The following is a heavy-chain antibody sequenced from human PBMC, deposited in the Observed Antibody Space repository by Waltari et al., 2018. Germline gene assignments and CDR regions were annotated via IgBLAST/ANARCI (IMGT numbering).Heavy chain of an antibody. CDR1: GYTFTSYY. CDR2: INPSGGSA. Sequence: QVQLVQSGAEVKKPGASVKVSCKASGYTFTSYYMHWVRQAPGQGLEWMGIINPSGGSASYAQKFQGRVTMTRDTSTSTVYMELSSLRSEDTAVYYCARDSFSVPLDYWGQGTLVTVSS. V-gene: IGHV1-46*01. CDR3: ARDSFSVPLDY. D-gene: IGHD6-19*01. J-gene: IGHJ4*02.